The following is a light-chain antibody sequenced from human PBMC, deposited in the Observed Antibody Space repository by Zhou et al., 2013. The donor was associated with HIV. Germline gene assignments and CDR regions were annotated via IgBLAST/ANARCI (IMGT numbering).Light chain of an antibody. CDR3: QQSYSTIT. CDR1: QSISSW. V-gene: IGKV1-5*03. Sequence: IQLTQSPSSLSASVGDRVTITCRASQSISSWLAWYQQKEGKAPKLLIYQASSLQSGVPRRFSGSGSATEFTLTISSLQPEDFATYYCQQSYSTITFGQGTRLEIK. J-gene: IGKJ5*01. CDR2: QAS.